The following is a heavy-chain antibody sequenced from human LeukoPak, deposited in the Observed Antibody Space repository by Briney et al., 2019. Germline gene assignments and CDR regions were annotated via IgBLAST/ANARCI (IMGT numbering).Heavy chain of an antibody. J-gene: IGHJ4*01. V-gene: IGHV3-7*03. D-gene: IGHD3-10*01. CDR1: GFIFSSHW. CDR2: IKQDGSEK. CDR3: ARVLAYYGSGSYSYFDY. Sequence: GGSLRLSCAASGFIFSSHWMSWVRQAPGKGLDWVANIKQDGSEKYYVDSVKGRFTISRDNAKNSLYLQMKSLRAEDTAVYYCARVLAYYGSGSYSYFDYWGHGTLVTVSS.